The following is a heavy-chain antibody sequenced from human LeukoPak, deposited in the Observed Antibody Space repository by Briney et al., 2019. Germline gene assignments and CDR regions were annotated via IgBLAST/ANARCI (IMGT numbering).Heavy chain of an antibody. V-gene: IGHV1-69*05. CDR2: IIPIFGTA. CDR3: AGSGSYYVGFDY. Sequence: SVKVSCKASGGTFSSYAISWVRQAPGQGLEWMGGIIPIFGTANYAQKFQGRVTITTDESTSTAYMELSSLRSEDTAVYYCAGSGSYYVGFDYWGQGTLVTVSP. J-gene: IGHJ4*02. CDR1: GGTFSSYA. D-gene: IGHD1-26*01.